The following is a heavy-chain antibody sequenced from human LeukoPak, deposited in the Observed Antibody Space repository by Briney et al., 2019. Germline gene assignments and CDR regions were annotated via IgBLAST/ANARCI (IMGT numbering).Heavy chain of an antibody. CDR3: ARDPAGAWELLETGNDY. CDR1: GGTFSSYA. Sequence: ASVKVSCKASGGTFSSYAISWVRQAPGQGPEWMGGIIPIFGTANYTQKFQGRVTITADESTSTAYMELRSLRSDDTAVYYCARDPAGAWELLETGNDYWGQGTLVTVSS. V-gene: IGHV1-69*13. D-gene: IGHD1-26*01. CDR2: IIPIFGTA. J-gene: IGHJ4*02.